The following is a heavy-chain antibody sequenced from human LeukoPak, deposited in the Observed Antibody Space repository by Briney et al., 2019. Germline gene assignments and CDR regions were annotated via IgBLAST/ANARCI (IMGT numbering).Heavy chain of an antibody. J-gene: IGHJ4*02. CDR1: GFTLSSYE. D-gene: IGHD4-23*01. CDR3: ARAAVTTGVYYFDY. CDR2: ISSSSSTI. Sequence: GGSLRLSCAASGFTLSSYEMNWVRQAPGKGLEWVSYISSSSSTIYYADSVKGRFTISRDNAKNSLYLQMNSLRAEDTAVYYCARAAVTTGVYYFDYWGQGTLVTVSS. V-gene: IGHV3-48*01.